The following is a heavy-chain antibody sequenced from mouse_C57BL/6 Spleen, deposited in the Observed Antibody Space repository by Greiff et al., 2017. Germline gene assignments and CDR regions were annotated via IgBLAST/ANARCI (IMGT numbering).Heavy chain of an antibody. CDR2: ISDGGSYT. Sequence: EVQLQQSGGGLVKPGGSLKLSCAASGFTFSSYAMSWVRQTPEKRLEWVATISDGGSYTYYPDNVKGRFTISRDNAKNNLYLQMSHLKSEDTAMYYCARDLRVFDYWCQGTTLTVSS. D-gene: IGHD3-2*02. CDR1: GFTFSSYA. CDR3: ARDLRVFDY. J-gene: IGHJ2*01. V-gene: IGHV5-4*01.